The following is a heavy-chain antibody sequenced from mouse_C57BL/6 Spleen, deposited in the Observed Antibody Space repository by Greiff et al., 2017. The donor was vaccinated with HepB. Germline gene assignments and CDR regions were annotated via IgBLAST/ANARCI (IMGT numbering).Heavy chain of an antibody. CDR1: AYTFTAYF. CDR3: ARGITTVVFDY. Sequence: VQLQRSEPELVNPGPSVKISSKASAYTFTAYFINWVKQRPGQGLEWIGWIFPGSGSTYYNEKFKGKATLTVDKSSSTAYMLLSSLTSEDSAVYFCARGITTVVFDYWGQGTTLTVSS. J-gene: IGHJ2*01. CDR2: IFPGSGST. V-gene: IGHV1-75*01. D-gene: IGHD1-1*01.